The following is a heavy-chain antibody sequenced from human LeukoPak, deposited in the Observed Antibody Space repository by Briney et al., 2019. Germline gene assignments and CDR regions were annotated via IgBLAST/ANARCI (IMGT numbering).Heavy chain of an antibody. Sequence: ASVNVSCKASGYTFTSYDINWVRQATGQGLEWMGWMNPNSGNTGYAQKFQGRVTMTRNTSISAAYMELSSLRSEDTAVYYCARSNRLDYDFWSGYYPFGYWGQGTLVTVSS. CDR1: GYTFTSYD. J-gene: IGHJ4*02. CDR3: ARSNRLDYDFWSGYYPFGY. CDR2: MNPNSGNT. D-gene: IGHD3-3*01. V-gene: IGHV1-8*01.